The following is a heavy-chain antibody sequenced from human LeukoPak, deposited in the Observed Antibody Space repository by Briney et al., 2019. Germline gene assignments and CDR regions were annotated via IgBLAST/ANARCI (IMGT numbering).Heavy chain of an antibody. V-gene: IGHV3-30*18. D-gene: IGHD4-17*01. Sequence: GGSLRLSCAASGFTFSTYGMHWVRQAPGKGLEWVAVISYDGSNKYYADSVKGRFTISRDNSKSTLYLQMNSLRAEDTAVYYCAKGGADYGEYDYWGQGTLVTASS. CDR1: GFTFSTYG. J-gene: IGHJ4*02. CDR2: ISYDGSNK. CDR3: AKGGADYGEYDY.